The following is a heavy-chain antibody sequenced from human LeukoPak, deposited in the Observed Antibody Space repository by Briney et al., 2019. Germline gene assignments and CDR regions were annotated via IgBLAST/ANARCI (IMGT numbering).Heavy chain of an antibody. CDR3: ARARKYQLLITAGKYYYYYMDV. CDR2: ISSSSSYI. CDR1: GFTFSSYA. D-gene: IGHD2-2*01. V-gene: IGHV3-21*01. Sequence: PGGSLRLSCAASGFTFSSYAMNWVRQAPGKGLEWVSSISSSSSYIYYADSVKGRFTISRDNAKNSLYLQMNSLRAEDTAVYYCARARKYQLLITAGKYYYYYMDVWGEGTTVTVSS. J-gene: IGHJ6*03.